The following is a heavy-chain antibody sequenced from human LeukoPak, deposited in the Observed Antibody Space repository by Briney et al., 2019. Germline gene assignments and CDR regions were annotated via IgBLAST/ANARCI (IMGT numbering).Heavy chain of an antibody. V-gene: IGHV1-2*02. Sequence: ASVKVSCKASGYTFTSYYMHWVRQAPGQGLEWMGWINPNSGGTNYAQKFQGRVTMTRDTSISTAYMELSRLRSDDTAVYYCARDLPYCSSTSCYNYFDYWGQGTLVTVSS. CDR2: INPNSGGT. CDR3: ARDLPYCSSTSCYNYFDY. CDR1: GYTFTSYY. J-gene: IGHJ4*02. D-gene: IGHD2-2*02.